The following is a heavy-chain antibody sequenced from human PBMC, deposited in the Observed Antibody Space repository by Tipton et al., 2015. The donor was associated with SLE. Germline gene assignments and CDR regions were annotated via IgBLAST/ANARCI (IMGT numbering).Heavy chain of an antibody. CDR1: GFSFSGNG. CDR2: ISYDATTK. Sequence: SLRLSCTGSGFSFSGNGMHWVRQAPGKGLEWVAVISYDATTKYYADSVKGRFTISRDNSKNTLYLQMNSLRAEDTAVYYCAKDLHDYGDYWGQGTLVTVSS. V-gene: IGHV3-30*18. J-gene: IGHJ4*02. CDR3: AKDLHDYGDY.